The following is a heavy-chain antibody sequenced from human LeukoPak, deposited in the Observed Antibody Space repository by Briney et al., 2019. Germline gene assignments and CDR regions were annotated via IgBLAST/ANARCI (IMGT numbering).Heavy chain of an antibody. CDR3: AKDSIPDGYNSLDY. D-gene: IGHD5-24*01. V-gene: IGHV3-23*01. J-gene: IGHJ4*02. Sequence: PGGALRLYGEASGFPFSGFSMSWVRQAPGKGLEWVSSIYGSCGRTFYSDSVQGRFTISRDNSRNTLYLQMDSLRVEDTAIYYCAKDSIPDGYNSLDYWGQGTLVTVSS. CDR2: IYGSCGRT. CDR1: GFPFSGFS.